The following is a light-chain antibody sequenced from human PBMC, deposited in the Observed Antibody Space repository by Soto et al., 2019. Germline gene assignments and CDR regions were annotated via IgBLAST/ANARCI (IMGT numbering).Light chain of an antibody. CDR3: QQRSNWPLT. CDR2: DAS. CDR1: QSVTRY. J-gene: IGKJ4*01. Sequence: EIVLTQSPATLSLSPGERATLSCRASQSVTRYLAWYQQKPGQAPRLLIYDASNRATGIPGRFSGSGSGTDFTLTISSLEPEDFAVYYCQQRSNWPLTFGGGTKVEMK. V-gene: IGKV3-11*01.